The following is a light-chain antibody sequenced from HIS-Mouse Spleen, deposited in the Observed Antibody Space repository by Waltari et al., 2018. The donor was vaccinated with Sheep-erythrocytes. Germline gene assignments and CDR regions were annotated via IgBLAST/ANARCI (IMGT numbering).Light chain of an antibody. V-gene: IGLV2-11*01. CDR1: SSDVGGFNY. CDR3: CSYAGSYNHV. CDR2: DVS. J-gene: IGLJ1*01. Sequence: SALTQPRSVSGSPGQSVTISCPGTSSDVGGFNYVSWYQQHPGKAPKLMMYDVSKRPSGVPDRFSGSKSGNTASLTISGLQAEDEADYYCCSYAGSYNHVFATGTKVTVL.